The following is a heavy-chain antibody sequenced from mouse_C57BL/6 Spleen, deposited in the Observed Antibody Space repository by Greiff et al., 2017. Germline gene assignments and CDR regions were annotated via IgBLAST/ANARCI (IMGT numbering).Heavy chain of an antibody. V-gene: IGHV1-64*01. CDR2: IHPNSGST. CDR1: GYTFTSYW. Sequence: QVQLQQPGAELVKPGASVKLSCKASGYTFTSYWMHWVKQRPGQGLEWIGMIHPNSGSTNYNEKFKSKATLTVDKSSSTAYMQLSSLTSEDSAVYYCALGATTVVADWYFDVWGTGTTVTVSS. CDR3: ALGATTVVADWYFDV. J-gene: IGHJ1*03. D-gene: IGHD1-1*01.